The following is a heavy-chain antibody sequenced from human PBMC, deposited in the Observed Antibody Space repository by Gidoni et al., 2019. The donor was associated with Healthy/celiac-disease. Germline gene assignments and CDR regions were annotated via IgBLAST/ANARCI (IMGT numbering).Heavy chain of an antibody. D-gene: IGHD3-10*01. CDR1: GVSISSGGYY. V-gene: IGHV4-31*03. CDR3: ARTLADTMVRGVIAHGMDV. J-gene: IGHJ6*02. Sequence: QVQLQESGPGLVKPSQTLSLTCTVSGVSISSGGYYWSWIRQHPGKGLEWIGYIYYSGSTYYNPSLKSRVTISVDTSKNQFSLKLSSVTAADTAVYYCARTLADTMVRGVIAHGMDVWGQGTTVTVSS. CDR2: IYYSGST.